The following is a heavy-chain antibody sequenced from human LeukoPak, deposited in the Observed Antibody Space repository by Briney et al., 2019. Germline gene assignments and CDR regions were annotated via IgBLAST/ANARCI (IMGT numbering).Heavy chain of an antibody. CDR3: ARELGSVTGATDY. D-gene: IGHD1-7*01. V-gene: IGHV3-11*05. Sequence: PGGSLRLSCAASGFTFSDYYMSWIRQAPGKGLKWISYISGSSSYTNYADSVKGRFTISRDNAKNSLYLQMNSLRAEDTAVYYCARELGSVTGATDYWGQGTLVTVSS. J-gene: IGHJ4*02. CDR1: GFTFSDYY. CDR2: ISGSSSYT.